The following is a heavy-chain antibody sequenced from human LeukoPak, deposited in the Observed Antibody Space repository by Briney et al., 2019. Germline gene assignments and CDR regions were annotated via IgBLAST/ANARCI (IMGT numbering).Heavy chain of an antibody. Sequence: SETLSHTCTVSGVSISSSNSYWGWIRQPPGKGLEWIGSIYYTGNTYYNASLKSRVTISIDTSKNQISLRLTSVTVTDTAMYYCARQTGSGLFTLPGGQGTLVTVSS. V-gene: IGHV4-39*01. CDR1: GVSISSSNSY. CDR2: IYYTGNT. CDR3: ARQTGSGLFTLP. D-gene: IGHD3/OR15-3a*01. J-gene: IGHJ4*02.